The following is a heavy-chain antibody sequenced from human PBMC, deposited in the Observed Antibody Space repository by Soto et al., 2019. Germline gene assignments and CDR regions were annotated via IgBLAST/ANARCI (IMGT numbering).Heavy chain of an antibody. CDR2: IYPGDSDT. D-gene: IGHD3-3*01. CDR3: ARHRRNNALREYYFDY. Sequence: EVQLVQSGAEVKKPGESLKISCKGSGYSFTSYWIGWVRQMPGKGLEWMGIIYPGDSDTRYSPSFQGQVTISADKSISTAYLQWSSLKASDTAMYYCARHRRNNALREYYFDYWGQGTLVTVSS. CDR1: GYSFTSYW. J-gene: IGHJ4*02. V-gene: IGHV5-51*01.